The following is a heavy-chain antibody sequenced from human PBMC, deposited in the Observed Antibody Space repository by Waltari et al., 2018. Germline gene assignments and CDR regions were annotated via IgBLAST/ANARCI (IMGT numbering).Heavy chain of an antibody. CDR2: IWYDGSNK. CDR1: GFTFSSYG. J-gene: IGHJ5*02. V-gene: IGHV3-33*06. Sequence: QVQLVESGGGVVQPGRSLRLSCAASGFTFSSYGMHWVRQAPGKGLEWVAVIWYDGSNKYYADSVKGRFTISRDNSKNTLYLQMNSLRAEDTAVYYCAKGARIAVAGIIWFDPWGQGTLVTVSS. CDR3: AKGARIAVAGIIWFDP. D-gene: IGHD6-19*01.